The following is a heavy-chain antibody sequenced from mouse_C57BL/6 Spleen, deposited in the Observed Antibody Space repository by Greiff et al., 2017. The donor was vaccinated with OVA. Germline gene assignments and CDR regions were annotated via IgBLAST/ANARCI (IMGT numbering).Heavy chain of an antibody. D-gene: IGHD1-1*01. J-gene: IGHJ1*03. V-gene: IGHV1-47*01. CDR3: ARTGVATCYFDV. Sequence: QVQLKQSGAELVKPGASVKMSCKASGYTFTTYPIEWMHQTPGKSLEWIGNFHPYNDDTKYNEKFKGKATLTVEKSFSTVYLELSRLTSDYSAVYYCARTGVATCYFDVWGTGTTVTVSS. CDR2: FHPYNDDT. CDR1: GYTFTTYP.